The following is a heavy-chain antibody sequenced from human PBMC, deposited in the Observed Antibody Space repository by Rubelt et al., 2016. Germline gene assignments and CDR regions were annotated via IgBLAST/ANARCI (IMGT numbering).Heavy chain of an antibody. CDR2: IKYDASAT. J-gene: IGHJ3*02. V-gene: IGHV3-7*01. CDR1: GFTFSSYW. Sequence: EVQLVESEGGLVQPGGSLRLSCVASGFTFSSYWMHWVRQAPGKGLVWVANIKYDASATSYGASVKGRFTNSRDNAKNSVDLQMNSLGVEGTAGYYCARKNDFDIWGQGTMVTVSS. CDR3: ARKNDFDI.